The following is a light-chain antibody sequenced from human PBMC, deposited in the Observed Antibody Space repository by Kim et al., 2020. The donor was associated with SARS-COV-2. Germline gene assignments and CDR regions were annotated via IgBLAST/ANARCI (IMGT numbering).Light chain of an antibody. Sequence: ASSSCMSSQSLLHYDGDSYLGWSQQRPGQSPRRLIYKVSNRDSGVPDRFSGSGSGTDFTLKISRVEAEDVGIYYCMQTTHWPPWTFGQGTKVDIK. CDR1: QSLLHYDGDSY. J-gene: IGKJ1*01. CDR3: MQTTHWPPWT. V-gene: IGKV2-30*02. CDR2: KVS.